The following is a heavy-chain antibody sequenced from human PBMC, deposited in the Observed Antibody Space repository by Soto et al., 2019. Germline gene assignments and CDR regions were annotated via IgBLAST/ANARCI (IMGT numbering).Heavy chain of an antibody. CDR3: AKSGWPPAEYYYYGMDV. J-gene: IGHJ6*02. CDR1: GFTVSTKY. Sequence: GGSLRLSCAASGFTVSTKYMSWVRKAPGKGLEGSSVICSGGSTYYADSVRGRFTISRDNSKNTLYLQMNSLRAEDTAVYYCAKSGWPPAEYYYYGMDVWGQGTTVTVSS. CDR2: ICSGGST. V-gene: IGHV3-66*01. D-gene: IGHD6-19*01.